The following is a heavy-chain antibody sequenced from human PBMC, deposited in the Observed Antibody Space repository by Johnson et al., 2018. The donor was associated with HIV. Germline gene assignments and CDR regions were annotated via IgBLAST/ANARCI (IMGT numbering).Heavy chain of an antibody. CDR2: INTGGSS. V-gene: IGHV3-NL1*01. CDR3: ALKQLVTMDDAFDI. CDR1: GFTFSSYG. D-gene: IGHD6-13*01. Sequence: QVLLVESGGGVVQPGGSLRLSCAASGFTFSSYGMHWVRQAPGKGLEWVSLINTGGSSYYADSVKGRFTISRDNSKNTLYLQMNSLRAEDTAVYYCALKQLVTMDDAFDIWGQGTMVTVSS. J-gene: IGHJ3*02.